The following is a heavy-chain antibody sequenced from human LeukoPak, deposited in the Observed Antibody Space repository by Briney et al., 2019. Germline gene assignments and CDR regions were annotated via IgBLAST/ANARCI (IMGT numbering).Heavy chain of an antibody. D-gene: IGHD3-10*01. CDR2: IYTSGST. J-gene: IGHJ4*02. CDR1: GGSISSGSYY. CDR3: ARSARGSKFGSESDY. V-gene: IGHV4-61*02. Sequence: SETLSLTCTVSGGSISSGSYYWSWIRQPAGKGLEWIGRIYTSGSTNYNPSLKSRVTISVDTSKNQFSLKLRSVTSADTAVYYCARSARGSKFGSESDYWGQGTLVTVSS.